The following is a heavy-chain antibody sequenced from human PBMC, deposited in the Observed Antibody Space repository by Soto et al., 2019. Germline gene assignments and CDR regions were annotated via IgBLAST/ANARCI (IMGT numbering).Heavy chain of an antibody. CDR2: ISAYNGNT. CDR3: ARSGIPAGPGCFEP. V-gene: IGHV1-18*01. J-gene: IGHJ5*02. CDR1: GYTFTSYG. D-gene: IGHD2-2*01. Sequence: GASVKVSCESSGYTFTSYGSSLFRQSPEQGLEWMGWISAYNGNTTYAQKLQGRVTMTTATSTSTAYMELRSLRSDDTAVYYCARSGIPAGPGCFEPWRKRSLVTVSS.